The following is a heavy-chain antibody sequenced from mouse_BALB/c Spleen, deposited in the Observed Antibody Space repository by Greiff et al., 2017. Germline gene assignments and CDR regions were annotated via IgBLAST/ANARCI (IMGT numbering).Heavy chain of an antibody. J-gene: IGHJ2*01. D-gene: IGHD1-1*01. CDR1: GYSFTSYY. CDR2: IDPFNGGT. V-gene: IGHV1S135*01. CDR3: ARWGTTVSDY. Sequence: VQLQQSGPELMKPGASVKISCKASGYSFTSYYMHWVKQSHGKSLEWIGYIDPFNGGTSYNQKFKGKATLTVDKSSSTAYMHLSSLTSEDSAVYYCARWGTTVSDYWGQGTTLTVSS.